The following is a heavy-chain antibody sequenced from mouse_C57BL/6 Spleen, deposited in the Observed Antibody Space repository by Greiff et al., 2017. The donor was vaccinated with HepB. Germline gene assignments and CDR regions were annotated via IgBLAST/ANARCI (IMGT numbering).Heavy chain of an antibody. CDR1: GYSITSGYY. J-gene: IGHJ4*01. V-gene: IGHV3-6*01. CDR3: AVITTVVRGDY. Sequence: EVQLQQSGPGLVKPSQSLSLTCSVTGYSITSGYYWNWIRQFPGNKLEWMGYISYDGSNNYNPSLKDRISITRDTSKNQFFLKLNSVTTEDTATYYCAVITTVVRGDYWGQGTSVTVSS. D-gene: IGHD1-1*01. CDR2: ISYDGSN.